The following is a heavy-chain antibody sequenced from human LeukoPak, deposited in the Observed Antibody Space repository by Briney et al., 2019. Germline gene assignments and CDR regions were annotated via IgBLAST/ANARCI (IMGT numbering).Heavy chain of an antibody. J-gene: IGHJ4*02. V-gene: IGHV3-9*01. CDR3: AKGLWFGEFHPFDY. D-gene: IGHD3-10*01. CDR2: ISWNSGSI. CDR1: GFTFDDYA. Sequence: GGSLRLSCAASGFTFDDYAMHWVRQAPGKGLEWVPGISWNSGSIGYADSVKGRFTISRDNAKNSLYLQMNSLRAEDTALYYCAKGLWFGEFHPFDYWGQGTLVIVSS.